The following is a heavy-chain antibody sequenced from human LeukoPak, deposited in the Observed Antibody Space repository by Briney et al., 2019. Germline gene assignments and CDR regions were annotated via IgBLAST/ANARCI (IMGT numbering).Heavy chain of an antibody. CDR3: AKDLSSGWYDY. V-gene: IGHV3-7*01. D-gene: IGHD6-19*01. Sequence: PGGSLRLSCAASGFTFSSYWMSWVRQAPGKGLEWVANIKQDGSEKYYVDSVKGRFTISRDNSKNTLYLQMNSLRAEDTAVYYCAKDLSSGWYDYWGQGTLVTVSS. CDR1: GFTFSSYW. J-gene: IGHJ4*02. CDR2: IKQDGSEK.